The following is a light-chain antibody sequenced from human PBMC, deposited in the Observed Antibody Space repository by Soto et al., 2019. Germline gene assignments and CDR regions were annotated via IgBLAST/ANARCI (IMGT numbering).Light chain of an antibody. V-gene: IGLV2-14*01. CDR1: SSDVGGYNN. CDR2: EVS. CDR3: SSYTSSSTPVV. J-gene: IGLJ2*01. Sequence: QSVLTQPASVSGSPGQSITISCTGTSSDVGGYNNVSWYQQHPGKAPKLMIYEVSNRPSGVSNRFSGSKSGNTASLTISGLQAEDEADYYCSSYTSSSTPVVFGGGTKVTVL.